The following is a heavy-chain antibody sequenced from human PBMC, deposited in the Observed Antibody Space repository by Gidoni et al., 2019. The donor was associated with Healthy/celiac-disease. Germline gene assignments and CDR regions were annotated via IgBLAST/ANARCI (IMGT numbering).Heavy chain of an antibody. CDR2: ISGSGGST. CDR3: AKGGGITPSYGMDV. CDR1: GFTFCSYA. D-gene: IGHD3-10*01. J-gene: IGHJ6*02. V-gene: IGHV3-23*01. Sequence: EVQLLESGGGLVQPGGSLRLSCAASGFTFCSYAMSWVRHAPGKGLEWVAAISGSGGSTYYADSVKGRFTISRDNSKNTLYLQMNSLRAEDTAVYYCAKGGGITPSYGMDVWGQGTTVTVSS.